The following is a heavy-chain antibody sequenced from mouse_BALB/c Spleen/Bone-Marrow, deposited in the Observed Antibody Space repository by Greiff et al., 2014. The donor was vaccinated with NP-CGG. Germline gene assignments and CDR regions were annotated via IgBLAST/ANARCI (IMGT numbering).Heavy chain of an antibody. V-gene: IGHV1-4*01. Sequence: QVQLKQSGAELARPGASAKMSCKASGYTFTSYTMHWVKQRPGQGLEWIGYINPSSGYTNYNQKFKDKATLTADKSSSTAYMQLSSLTSEDSAVYYCALANWDIGGPFAYWGQGTLVTVSA. CDR2: INPSSGYT. J-gene: IGHJ3*01. CDR3: ALANWDIGGPFAY. D-gene: IGHD4-1*01. CDR1: GYTFTSYT.